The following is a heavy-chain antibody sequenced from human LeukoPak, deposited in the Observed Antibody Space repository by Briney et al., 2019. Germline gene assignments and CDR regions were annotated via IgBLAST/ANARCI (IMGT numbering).Heavy chain of an antibody. Sequence: PSQTLSLTCAVSGGSISSGGYSWSWIRQPPGKGLEWIGYIYHSGSTYYNPSLKSRVTISVDRSKNQFSLKLSPVTAADTAVYYCAGASYSTSFDYWGQGTLVTVSS. J-gene: IGHJ4*02. CDR1: GGSISSGGYS. CDR2: IYHSGST. D-gene: IGHD5/OR15-5a*01. CDR3: AGASYSTSFDY. V-gene: IGHV4-30-2*01.